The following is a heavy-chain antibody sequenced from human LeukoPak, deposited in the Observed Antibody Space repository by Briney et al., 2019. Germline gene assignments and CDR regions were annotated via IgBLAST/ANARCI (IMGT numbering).Heavy chain of an antibody. V-gene: IGHV3-23*01. J-gene: IGHJ4*02. Sequence: GGSLRLSCAASGFTFSSYAMSWVRQTPGKGLEWVSTISGSGGSTYYADSVKGRFTISRDNSKNTLYLQMYSLRAEDTAVYYCAREGDYGDYYFDYWGQGTLVTVSS. CDR3: AREGDYGDYYFDY. CDR2: ISGSGGST. CDR1: GFTFSSYA. D-gene: IGHD4-17*01.